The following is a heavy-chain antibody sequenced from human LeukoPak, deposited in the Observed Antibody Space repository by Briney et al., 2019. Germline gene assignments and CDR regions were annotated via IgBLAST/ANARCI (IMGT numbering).Heavy chain of an antibody. CDR2: IYYSGTT. CDR1: GGSISSGSNY. Sequence: PSQTLSLTCTVSGGSISSGSNYWAWIRQPPGKGLEWIGSIYYSGTTYYNPSLKSRVTIFVDRSKNQFSLKLNSVTAADTAVYYCARRDYYQLLNGHNWFEPWGQGTLVTVSS. V-gene: IGHV4-39*01. J-gene: IGHJ5*01. CDR3: ARRDYYQLLNGHNWFEP. D-gene: IGHD2-2*01.